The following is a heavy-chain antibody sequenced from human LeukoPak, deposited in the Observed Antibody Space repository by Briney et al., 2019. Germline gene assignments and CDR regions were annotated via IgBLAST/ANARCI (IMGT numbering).Heavy chain of an antibody. Sequence: PGGSLRLSCAASGFTFRTYAMTWVRQAPGKGLEWVSSITGNGGSTYYADSVKGRFTISRDNSKNTLYLQMDSLRAEDTAVYHCARGQQQGEFDYWGQGTLVTVSS. V-gene: IGHV3-23*01. CDR3: ARGQQQGEFDY. CDR1: GFTFRTYA. J-gene: IGHJ4*02. CDR2: ITGNGGST. D-gene: IGHD6-13*01.